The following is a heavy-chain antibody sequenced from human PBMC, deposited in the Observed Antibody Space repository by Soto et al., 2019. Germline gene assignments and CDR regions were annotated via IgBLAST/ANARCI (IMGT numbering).Heavy chain of an antibody. CDR3: GIRPLPEGLQGTLGAFDF. J-gene: IGHJ3*01. CDR2: LSGSGRST. V-gene: IGHV3-23*01. Sequence: EVQVLESGGGLVQPGGSLRLSCAASGFTFSTYGMSWVRQAPGKGLEWVSDLSGSGRSTYYTDSVKGRFTISRDNSKNTLYLQMNSLRAEDTAVYYCGIRPLPEGLQGTLGAFDFWGQGTMVTVSS. D-gene: IGHD1-1*01. CDR1: GFTFSTYG.